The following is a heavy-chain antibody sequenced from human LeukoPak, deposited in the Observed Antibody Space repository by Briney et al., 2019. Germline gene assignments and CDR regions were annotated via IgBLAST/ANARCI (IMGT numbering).Heavy chain of an antibody. J-gene: IGHJ6*03. CDR1: GYTFTGYY. CDR3: ARGGFGDSGYDLYFMGYMDV. Sequence: GASVKVSCKASGYTFTGYYMHWVRQAPGQGLEWMGWINPNSGGTNYAQKFQGRVTMTRDTSISTAYMELSRLRSDDTAVYYCARGGFGDSGYDLYFMGYMDVWGKGTTVTVSS. D-gene: IGHD5-12*01. CDR2: INPNSGGT. V-gene: IGHV1-2*02.